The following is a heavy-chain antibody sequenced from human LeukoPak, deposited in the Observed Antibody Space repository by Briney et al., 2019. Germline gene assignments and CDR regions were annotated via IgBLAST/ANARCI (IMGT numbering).Heavy chain of an antibody. V-gene: IGHV1-69*06. J-gene: IGHJ4*02. D-gene: IGHD6-19*01. CDR1: GGTFSSYA. CDR3: AREGWAPYYFDY. Sequence: SVKVSCKASGGTFSSYAISWVRQAPGQGHEWMGGIIPIFGTANYAQKFQGRVTITADKSTSTAYMELSSLRSEDTAVYYCAREGWAPYYFDYWGQGTLVTVSS. CDR2: IIPIFGTA.